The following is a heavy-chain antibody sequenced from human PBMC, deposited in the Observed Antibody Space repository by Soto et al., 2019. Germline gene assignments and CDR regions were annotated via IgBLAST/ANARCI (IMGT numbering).Heavy chain of an antibody. D-gene: IGHD2-21*01. CDR3: ARSLWSPYFYYGLDV. J-gene: IGHJ6*02. CDR2: INSGGNIT. CDR1: GFALSRYW. Sequence: GGSLRLSXTASGFALSRYWMYWVRQAPGKGLVWVSHINSGGNITPYPDSVRGRFTISRDNSKNTLYLDMHSLTTDDTAVYFCARSLWSPYFYYGLDVWGQGTTVTVSS. V-gene: IGHV3-74*01.